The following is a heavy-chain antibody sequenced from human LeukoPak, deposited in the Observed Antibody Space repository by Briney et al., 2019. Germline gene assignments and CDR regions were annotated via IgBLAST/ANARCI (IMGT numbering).Heavy chain of an antibody. Sequence: ASVTVSFKASGYTFTSYDINWVRQATGQGLEWMGWMNPNSGNTGYAQKFQGRVTMTRNTSISTAYMELSSLRSEDTAVYYCARGPSSSWYKRVDYWGQGTLVTVSS. D-gene: IGHD6-13*01. CDR2: MNPNSGNT. CDR3: ARGPSSSWYKRVDY. J-gene: IGHJ4*02. CDR1: GYTFTSYD. V-gene: IGHV1-8*01.